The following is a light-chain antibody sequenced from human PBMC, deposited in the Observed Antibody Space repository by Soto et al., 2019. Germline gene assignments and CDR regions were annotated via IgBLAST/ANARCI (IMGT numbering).Light chain of an antibody. CDR2: KAS. V-gene: IGKV1-5*03. CDR1: QSISSW. CDR3: QQCNGYARNT. Sequence: DIQMTQSPSTLSASVGDRVTITCRASQSISSWLAWYQQKPGKAPKLLIYKASSLESGGPSRYSGSGSGTEFTLTISGLQSDDFASYYWQQCNGYARNTFGQGTKVEIK. J-gene: IGKJ2*01.